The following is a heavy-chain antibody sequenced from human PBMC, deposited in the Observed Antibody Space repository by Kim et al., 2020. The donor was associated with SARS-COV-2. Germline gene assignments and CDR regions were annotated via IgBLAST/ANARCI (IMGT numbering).Heavy chain of an antibody. CDR1: GGSISSSSYY. J-gene: IGHJ5*02. CDR2: IYYSGST. CDR3: ARGEGTYYDILTGYPKSWFDP. Sequence: SETLSLTCTVSGGSISSSSYYWGWIRQPPGKGLEWIGSIYYSGSTYYNPSLKSRVTISVDTSKNQFSLKLSSVTAADTAVYYCARGEGTYYDILTGYPKSWFDPWGQGTLVTVSS. V-gene: IGHV4-39*07. D-gene: IGHD3-9*01.